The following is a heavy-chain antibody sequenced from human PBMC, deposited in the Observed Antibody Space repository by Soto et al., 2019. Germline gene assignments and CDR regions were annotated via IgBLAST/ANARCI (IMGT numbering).Heavy chain of an antibody. CDR2: IYYSGST. V-gene: IGHV4-31*03. J-gene: IGHJ4*02. Sequence: SETLSLTCTVSGGSISSGGYYWSWIRQHPGKGLEWIGYIYYSGSTYYNPSLKSRVTISRDDSKNTLYLQMNSLKTEDTAVYYCTTEIGRQVVYWGQGALVTVSS. CDR3: TTEIGRQVVY. CDR1: GGSISSGGYY. D-gene: IGHD2-21*01.